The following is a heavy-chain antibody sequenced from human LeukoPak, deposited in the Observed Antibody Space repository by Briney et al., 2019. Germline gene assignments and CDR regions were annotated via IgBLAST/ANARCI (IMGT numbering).Heavy chain of an antibody. J-gene: IGHJ6*02. CDR2: IYYSGST. V-gene: IGHV4-39*07. CDR3: ARDRAQIVVVPAATSKGLSYGMDV. D-gene: IGHD2-2*01. CDR1: GGSISSSSYY. Sequence: SETLSLTCTVSGGSISSSSYYWGWIRQPPGKGLEWIGSIYYSGSTYYNPSLKSRVTISVDTSKNQFSLKLSSVTAADTAVYYCARDRAQIVVVPAATSKGLSYGMDVWGQGTTVTVSS.